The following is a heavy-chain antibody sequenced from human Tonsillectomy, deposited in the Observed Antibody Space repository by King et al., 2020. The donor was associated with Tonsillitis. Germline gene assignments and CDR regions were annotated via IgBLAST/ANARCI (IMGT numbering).Heavy chain of an antibody. J-gene: IGHJ4*02. CDR3: ARETTLYDFWSGVYD. V-gene: IGHV6-1*01. CDR2: TYSRSKWYI. D-gene: IGHD3-3*01. CDR1: GDSVSSDSAA. Sequence: VQLQQSGPGLVKPSQTLSLTCAISGDSVSSDSAAWNWIRQSPSRGLEWLGRTYSRSKWYIDYAVSVKSRITINPDTSKNQFSLQLNSVTPEDTAVYYCARETTLYDFWSGVYDWGQGTLVTVSS.